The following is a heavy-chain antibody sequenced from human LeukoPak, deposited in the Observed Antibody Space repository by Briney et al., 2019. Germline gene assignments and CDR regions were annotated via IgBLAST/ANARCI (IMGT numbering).Heavy chain of an antibody. V-gene: IGHV6-1*01. Sequence: SQTLSLTCAISGDSVSSNSAAWNWIRQSPSRGLEWLGRTYYRSKWYNDYAVSVKSRITINPDTSKNQFSLQLNSVTPEDTAVYYCAREDLEWLVNPKYYYYYYMDVWGKGTTLSVSS. CDR2: TYYRSKWYN. D-gene: IGHD3-3*01. CDR3: AREDLEWLVNPKYYYYYYMDV. CDR1: GDSVSSNSAA. J-gene: IGHJ6*03.